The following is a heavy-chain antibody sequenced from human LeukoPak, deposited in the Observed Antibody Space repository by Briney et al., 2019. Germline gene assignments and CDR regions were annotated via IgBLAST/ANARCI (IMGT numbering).Heavy chain of an antibody. J-gene: IGHJ4*02. CDR3: TTAQDGNFYWDY. CDR2: IYPGVSSP. CDR1: EYNYPNYW. D-gene: IGHD3-9*01. Sequence: GESLKISCQVSEYNYPNYWVGWVRQMPGKGLEWMGIIYPGVSSPYYSPSFQGHIIISADKSINAAYLQWDSLRASDTAIYFCTTAQDGNFYWDYWGRGTLVTVSS. V-gene: IGHV5-51*01.